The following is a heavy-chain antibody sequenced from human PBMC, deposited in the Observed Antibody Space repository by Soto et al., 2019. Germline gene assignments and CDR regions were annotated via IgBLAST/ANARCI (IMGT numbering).Heavy chain of an antibody. CDR1: GGSISSGGYS. Sequence: QLQLQESGSGLVKPSQTLSLTCAVSGGSISSGGYSWSWIRQPPGKGLEWIGYIYHRGSTYYNPSLKCRVTISVDRSKNQFSLKLSSVTAADTAVYYCARAVGWFGELLGGYYFDYWGQGTLVTVSS. D-gene: IGHD3-10*01. CDR3: ARAVGWFGELLGGYYFDY. V-gene: IGHV4-30-2*01. CDR2: IYHRGST. J-gene: IGHJ4*02.